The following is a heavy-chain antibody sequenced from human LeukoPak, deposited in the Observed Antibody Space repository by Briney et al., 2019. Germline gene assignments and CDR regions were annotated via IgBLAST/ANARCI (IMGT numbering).Heavy chain of an antibody. Sequence: PSETLSLTCTVSGGSISSYYWSWIRQPAGKGLEWIGRIYTSGSTNYNPSLKSRVTMSVDTSKNQFSLKLSSMTSADTAVYYCARVFTMIVGGDAFDIWGQGTMVTVSS. V-gene: IGHV4-4*07. CDR2: IYTSGST. CDR1: GGSISSYY. D-gene: IGHD3-22*01. J-gene: IGHJ3*02. CDR3: ARVFTMIVGGDAFDI.